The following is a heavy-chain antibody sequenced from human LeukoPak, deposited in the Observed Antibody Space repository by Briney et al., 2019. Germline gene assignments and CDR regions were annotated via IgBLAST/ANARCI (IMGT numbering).Heavy chain of an antibody. Sequence: GGSLRLSCAASGFTASSNYMSWVRQAPGKGLEWVSLIDSAGSTYYADAVKGRFIISRDNYKNTVYLQMNSLRAEDTAVYYCARGVRPGIAAAYFWGQGTLVTVSS. V-gene: IGHV3-66*01. J-gene: IGHJ4*02. D-gene: IGHD6-13*01. CDR2: IDSAGST. CDR1: GFTASSNY. CDR3: ARGVRPGIAAAYF.